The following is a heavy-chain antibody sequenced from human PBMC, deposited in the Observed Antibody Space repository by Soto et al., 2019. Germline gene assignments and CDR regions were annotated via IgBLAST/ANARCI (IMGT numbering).Heavy chain of an antibody. V-gene: IGHV3-30*18. J-gene: IGHJ4*02. D-gene: IGHD2-15*01. CDR1: GFTFSDYD. Sequence: QVQLVESGGGVVQPGTSLRLSCTASGFTFSDYDMHWVRQAPGKGLEWVAVISPDGGYKNYPDSVKGRFTVSSDNSKNKLYLQMNSLRAEDTAVYYCAKDSPQWRWLILVWGQGTLVTVSS. CDR2: ISPDGGYK. CDR3: AKDSPQWRWLILV.